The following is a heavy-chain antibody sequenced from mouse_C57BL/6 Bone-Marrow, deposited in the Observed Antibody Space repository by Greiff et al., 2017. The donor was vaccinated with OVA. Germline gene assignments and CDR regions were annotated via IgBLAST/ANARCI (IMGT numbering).Heavy chain of an antibody. CDR2: IYPRSGNT. CDR3: GHFDY. CDR1: GYTFTSYW. J-gene: IGHJ2*01. V-gene: IGHV1-55*01. Sequence: QVQLQQPGAELVKPGASVKMSCKASGYTFTSYWITWVKQRPGQGLEWIGEIYPRSGNTYYNEKFKGKATLTADKSSSTAYMELRSLTSEDSAVYFCGHFDYWGQGTTLTVSS.